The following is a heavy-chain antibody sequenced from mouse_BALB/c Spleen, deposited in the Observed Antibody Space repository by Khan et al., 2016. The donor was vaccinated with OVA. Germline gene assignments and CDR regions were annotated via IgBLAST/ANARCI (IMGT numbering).Heavy chain of an antibody. CDR3: ARRRSYYYFDD. D-gene: IGHD1-1*01. V-gene: IGHV1-4*02. J-gene: IGHJ2*01. CDR1: GYTFSSNT. CDR2: ITPRSGYT. Sequence: QVQLQQSAAELARPGASVKMSCQASGYTFSSNTIHWVKQRPGQGLEWIGYITPRSGYTDYNQNFKDTTTMTADTSSSTAFMQLNSRTSEDSAGYYWARRRSYYYFDDWGQGTTLTGSS.